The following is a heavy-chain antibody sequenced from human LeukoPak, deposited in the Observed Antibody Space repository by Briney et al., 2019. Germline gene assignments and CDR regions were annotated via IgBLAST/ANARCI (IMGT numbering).Heavy chain of an antibody. CDR1: GFTFSSYE. V-gene: IGHV3-48*03. CDR2: ISSSGNTI. D-gene: IGHD3-9*01. Sequence: GGSLRLSCAASGFTFSSYEMNWVRQAPGKGLEWVSYISSSGNTIYYADSVKGRFTISRDNAKNSLYLQMNSLRAEDTAVYYCARAYDILTGYSYWGQGTLVTVSS. J-gene: IGHJ4*02. CDR3: ARAYDILTGYSY.